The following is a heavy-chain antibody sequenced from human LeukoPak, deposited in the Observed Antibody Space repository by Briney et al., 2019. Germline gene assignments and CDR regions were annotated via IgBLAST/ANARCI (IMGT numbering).Heavy chain of an antibody. CDR1: GGTFSSYA. CDR2: IIPIFGTA. CDR3: AREQQQLDETVTYWYFDL. D-gene: IGHD6-13*01. V-gene: IGHV1-69*13. Sequence: ASVKVSCKASGGTFSSYAISWVRQAPGQGLEWMGGIIPIFGTANYAQKFQGRVTITADESTSTAYMELSSLRSEDTAVYYCAREQQQLDETVTYWYFDLWGRGTLVTVSS. J-gene: IGHJ2*01.